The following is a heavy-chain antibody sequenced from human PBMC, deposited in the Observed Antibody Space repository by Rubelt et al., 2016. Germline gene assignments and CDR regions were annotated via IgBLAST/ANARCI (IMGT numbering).Heavy chain of an antibody. CDR3: ARGAPGNYYFDC. CDR1: GFTFDDYA. D-gene: IGHD1-14*01. Sequence: EVQLVESGGGLVQPGRSLRLSCAASGFTFDDYAMHWVRQAPGKGLEWVSGISWNSGSIGYADSVKGRFTISRDNAKNALYLQMSSLRAEDTALYYCARGAPGNYYFDCRGQGTLVTVSS. CDR2: ISWNSGSI. V-gene: IGHV3-9*01. J-gene: IGHJ4*02.